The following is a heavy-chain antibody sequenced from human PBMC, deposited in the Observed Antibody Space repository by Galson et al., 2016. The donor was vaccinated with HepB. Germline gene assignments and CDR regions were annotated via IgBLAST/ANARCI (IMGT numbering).Heavy chain of an antibody. CDR2: IKHDGSEI. V-gene: IGHV3-7*04. CDR3: ARGLVAATAVLTY. Sequence: LRLSCAASGFTFSNYWMNWVRQAPGKGLEWVANIKHDGSEIYHVDSVRGRFTISRDNAKNSLYLQMHSLRAEDTAVYFCARGLVAATAVLTYWGQGTLVTVSS. J-gene: IGHJ4*02. D-gene: IGHD2-21*02. CDR1: GFTFSNYW.